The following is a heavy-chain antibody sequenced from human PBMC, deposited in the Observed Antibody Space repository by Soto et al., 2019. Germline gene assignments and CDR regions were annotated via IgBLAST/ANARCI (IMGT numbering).Heavy chain of an antibody. Sequence: PETLSLTCAVQGGSFGGYYWSWIRQPPGKGLEWIGEINHSGSTNYNQTLKSRVTISVDTSKSQFSLKLSSVTAADTAVYYCARHRLDRRLRQSRSWYGDFDYWGQGTLVTVSS. CDR1: GGSFGGYY. CDR2: INHSGST. CDR3: ARHRLDRRLRQSRSWYGDFDY. D-gene: IGHD6-13*01. V-gene: IGHV4-34*01. J-gene: IGHJ4*02.